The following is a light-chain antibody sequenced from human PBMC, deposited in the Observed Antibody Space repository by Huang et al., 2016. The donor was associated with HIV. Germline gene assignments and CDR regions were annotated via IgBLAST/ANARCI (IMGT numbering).Light chain of an antibody. J-gene: IGKJ3*01. Sequence: DIQMTQSPSSLSASVGDRVTITCRASQSISSYLNWYQQKPGKAPKLLIYAAYSLQSGFTSRFSGSGSGTDFTLTISSLQPEDFATYYCQQSYSTPETFGPGTKVDIK. CDR1: QSISSY. CDR2: AAY. CDR3: QQSYSTPET. V-gene: IGKV1-39*01.